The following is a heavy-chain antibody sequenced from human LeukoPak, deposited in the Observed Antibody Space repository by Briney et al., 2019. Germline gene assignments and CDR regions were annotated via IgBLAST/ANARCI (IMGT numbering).Heavy chain of an antibody. CDR2: FDPEDGET. CDR1: GYTLTELS. CDR3: ATDWDAVAGLRF. Sequence: ASVKVSCKVSGYTLTELSMHWVRQAPGKGLEWMGGFDPEDGETIYAQKFQGRVTMTEDTSTDTAYMELSSLRSEDTAVYYCATDWDAVAGLRFWGQGTLVTVSS. D-gene: IGHD6-19*01. V-gene: IGHV1-24*01. J-gene: IGHJ4*02.